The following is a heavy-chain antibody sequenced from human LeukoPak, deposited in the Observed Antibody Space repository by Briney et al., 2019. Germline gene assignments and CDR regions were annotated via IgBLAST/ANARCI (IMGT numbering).Heavy chain of an antibody. Sequence: SETLSLTCTVSGGSISSYYWSWIRQPPGKGLEWIGYIYYSGSTNYNPSLKSRVTISVDTSKNQFSLKLSSVTAADTAVYYCARGSDTAMAYYYYYYMDVWGKGTTVTVSS. D-gene: IGHD5-18*01. V-gene: IGHV4-59*12. CDR1: GGSISSYY. J-gene: IGHJ6*03. CDR3: ARGSDTAMAYYYYYYMDV. CDR2: IYYSGST.